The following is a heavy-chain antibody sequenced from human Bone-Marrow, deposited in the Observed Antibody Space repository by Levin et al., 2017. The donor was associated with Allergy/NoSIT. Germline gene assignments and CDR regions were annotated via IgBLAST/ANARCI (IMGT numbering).Heavy chain of an antibody. V-gene: IGHV1-2*02. D-gene: IGHD2-21*02. J-gene: IGHJ4*02. CDR3: ARVTVELTAIPPGYHFDY. Sequence: ASVKVSCKASGYTFTDYYIHWVRQAPGQGLEWMGWINPHSGDTKYAQMFQGRITMTRDTSITTAYMELSRLRSDDTAVYYCARVTVELTAIPPGYHFDYWGQGTLVIVSS. CDR1: GYTFTDYY. CDR2: INPHSGDT.